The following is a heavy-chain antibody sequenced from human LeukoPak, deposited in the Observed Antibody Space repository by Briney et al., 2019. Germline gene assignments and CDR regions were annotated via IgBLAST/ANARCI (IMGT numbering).Heavy chain of an antibody. D-gene: IGHD6-13*01. V-gene: IGHV3-23*01. J-gene: IGHJ4*02. CDR2: FGNSGGRT. CDR1: GFTFSSYA. Sequence: GGSLRLSCAASGFTFSSYAMSWVRQAPGKGLEWVSTFGNSGGRTYYADSVKGRFTISRDNSKNTVYLQVNSLRDEDTAVYYCARDLEAANTYYFDYWGQGTMVTVSS. CDR3: ARDLEAANTYYFDY.